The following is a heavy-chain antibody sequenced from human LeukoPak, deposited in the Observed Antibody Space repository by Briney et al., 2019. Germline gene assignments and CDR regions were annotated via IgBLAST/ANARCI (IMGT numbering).Heavy chain of an antibody. V-gene: IGHV3-21*01. CDR2: ISSSSSYI. Sequence: PGGSLRLSCAASGFTFSSYSMNWVRQAPGKGLEWVSSISSSSSYIYYADSVKGRFTISRDNAKNSLYLQMNSLRAEDTAVYYRAREYCSGGSCYSGGSYFDYWGQGTLVTVS. D-gene: IGHD2-15*01. CDR1: GFTFSSYS. CDR3: AREYCSGGSCYSGGSYFDY. J-gene: IGHJ4*02.